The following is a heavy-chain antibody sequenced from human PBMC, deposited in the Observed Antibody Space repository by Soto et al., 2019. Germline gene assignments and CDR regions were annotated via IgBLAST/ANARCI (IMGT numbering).Heavy chain of an antibody. Sequence: GESLKISCKTSGYSFISYWVAWVRQLPGKGLEWMGTFYPGDSTSTYSPSFQGQVTISVDTSITTAYLQLNSLKASDTAMYYCARHLRGYSYGNSYYYGMDVWGQGTTVTVSS. V-gene: IGHV5-51*01. J-gene: IGHJ6*02. D-gene: IGHD5-18*01. CDR3: ARHLRGYSYGNSYYYGMDV. CDR1: GYSFISYW. CDR2: FYPGDSTS.